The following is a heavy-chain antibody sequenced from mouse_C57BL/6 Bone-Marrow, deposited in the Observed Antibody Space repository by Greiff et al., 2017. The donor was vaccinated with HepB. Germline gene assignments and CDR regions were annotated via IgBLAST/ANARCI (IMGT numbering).Heavy chain of an antibody. D-gene: IGHD3-2*02. CDR3: AREIDSSGLYFDY. CDR2: IYPRSGNT. V-gene: IGHV1-81*01. Sequence: VKLMESGAELARPGASVKLSCKASGYTFTSYGISWVKQRTGQGLEWIGEIYPRSGNTYYNEKFKGKATLTADKSSSTAYMELRSLTSEDSAVYFCAREIDSSGLYFDYWGQGTTLTVSS. J-gene: IGHJ2*01. CDR1: GYTFTSYG.